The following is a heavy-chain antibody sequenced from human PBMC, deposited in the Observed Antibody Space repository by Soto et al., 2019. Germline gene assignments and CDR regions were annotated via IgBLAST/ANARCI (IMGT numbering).Heavy chain of an antibody. CDR2: IKQDGSEK. Sequence: GGSLRLSCAASGFTFTSYWMSWVRQAPGKGLEWVANIKQDGSEKYYVDSVEGRFTISRDNAKNSLYLQMNSLRAEDTAVYYCARRSGSIFGVVTYYYYMDVWGKGTTVTVSS. V-gene: IGHV3-7*01. CDR1: GFTFTSYW. CDR3: ARRSGSIFGVVTYYYYMDV. J-gene: IGHJ6*03. D-gene: IGHD3-3*01.